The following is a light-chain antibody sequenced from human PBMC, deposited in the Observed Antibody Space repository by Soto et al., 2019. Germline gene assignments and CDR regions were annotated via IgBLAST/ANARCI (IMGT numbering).Light chain of an antibody. CDR1: QSVNSNY. CDR2: GVS. CDR3: QQYGNSGVT. Sequence: EMVLTQSPGTLSLSPGERATLSCRASQSVNSNYLAWHQQKPGQAPRLLIYGVSSRATGIPDRFSGSGSGTDFTLTISRLEPEDFAVYYCQQYGNSGVTFGPGTKVDI. V-gene: IGKV3-20*01. J-gene: IGKJ3*01.